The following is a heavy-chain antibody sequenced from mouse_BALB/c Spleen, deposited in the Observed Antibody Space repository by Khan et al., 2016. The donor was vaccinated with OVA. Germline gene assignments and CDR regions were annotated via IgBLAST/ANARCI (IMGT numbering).Heavy chain of an antibody. J-gene: IGHJ3*01. CDR1: GFSLNSYG. V-gene: IGHV2-9*02. Sequence: VQLQESGPGLVAPSQSLSITCTVSGFSLNSYGVHWVRQPPGKGLEWLGVIWAGGSTNHNSALMSRLSISKDNSKSQVFLKMNSLQTDDTAMYXCARAFYYGAWFAFWGQGTLVTVSA. D-gene: IGHD1-1*01. CDR3: ARAFYYGAWFAF. CDR2: IWAGGST.